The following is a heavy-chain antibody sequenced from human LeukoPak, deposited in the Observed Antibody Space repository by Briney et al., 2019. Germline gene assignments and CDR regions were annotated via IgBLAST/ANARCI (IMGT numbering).Heavy chain of an antibody. D-gene: IGHD4-23*01. CDR2: IRYDGSNK. CDR3: AKAGNSYYYYYMDV. J-gene: IGHJ6*03. Sequence: PGGSLRLSCAASGVTFSSYGMHWVRQAPGKGLEWVAFIRYDGSNKYYADSVKGRFTISRDNSKNTLYLQMNSLRAEDTAVYYCAKAGNSYYYYYMDVWGKGTTVTVSS. V-gene: IGHV3-30*02. CDR1: GVTFSSYG.